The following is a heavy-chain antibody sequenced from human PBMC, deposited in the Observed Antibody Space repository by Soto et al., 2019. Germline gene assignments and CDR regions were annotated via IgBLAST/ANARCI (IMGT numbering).Heavy chain of an antibody. CDR3: ASQYSSGWNYQDY. CDR2: IIPIFGTA. J-gene: IGHJ4*02. V-gene: IGHV1-69*13. D-gene: IGHD6-19*01. CDR1: GGTFSSYA. Sequence: GASVKVSCKASGGTFSSYAISWVRQAPGQGLEWMGGIIPIFGTANYAQKFQGRVTITADESTSTAYMELSSLRSEDTAVYYCASQYSSGWNYQDYWGQGTLVTVSS.